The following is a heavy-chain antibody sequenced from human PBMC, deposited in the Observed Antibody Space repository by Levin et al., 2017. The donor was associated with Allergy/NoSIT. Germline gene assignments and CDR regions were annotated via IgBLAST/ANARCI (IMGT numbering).Heavy chain of an antibody. CDR2: IWYDYDGSTK. J-gene: IGHJ3*02. V-gene: IGHV3-33*01. D-gene: IGHD3-10*01. CDR1: GFTFSAYG. Sequence: PGESLKISCAASGFTFSAYGMHWVRQAPGKGLEWVALIWYDYDGSTKLYADSVKGRFTISRDNSKNTLFLQMNSLRAEDTALYYCARDRSGISPGAFDIWGQGTMVTVSS. CDR3: ARDRSGISPGAFDI.